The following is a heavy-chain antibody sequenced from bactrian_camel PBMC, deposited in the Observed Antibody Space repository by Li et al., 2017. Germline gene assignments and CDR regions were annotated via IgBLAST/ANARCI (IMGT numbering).Heavy chain of an antibody. D-gene: IGHD3*01. Sequence: HVQLVESGGGSVQAGGSLTLSCTASGSPSKPFCLGWFHQSPGKAREGIVAICIGGSSTYYADSVKDRFTISQDRSASALYLEMSKLSPGDTGVYICVLGPRTRGCPAPWAEWKTWDQATQVTVS. CDR1: GSPSKPFC. V-gene: IGHV3S1*01. CDR2: ICIGGSST. J-gene: IGHJ6*01. CDR3: VLGPRTRGCPAPWAEWKT.